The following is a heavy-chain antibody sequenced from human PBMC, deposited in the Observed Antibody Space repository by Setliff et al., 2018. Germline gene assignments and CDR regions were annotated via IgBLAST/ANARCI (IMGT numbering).Heavy chain of an antibody. V-gene: IGHV1-18*01. D-gene: IGHD2-8*01. Sequence: ASVKVSCKASGYTFSDYIINWVRQAPGQGLEWMGWISAYNGKTYFAQKFQDRITLTTDTSTNTGYLELRGLRSDDTAVYYCLRLVRYCTKIACQATSGDEVWGLGTLVTVSS. J-gene: IGHJ4*02. CDR3: LRLVRYCTKIACQATSGDEV. CDR2: ISAYNGKT. CDR1: GYTFSDYI.